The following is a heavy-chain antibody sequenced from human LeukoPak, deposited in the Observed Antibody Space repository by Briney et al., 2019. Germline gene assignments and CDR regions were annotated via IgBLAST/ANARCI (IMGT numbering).Heavy chain of an antibody. Sequence: ASVKVSCKASGGTFSSYAISWVRQAPGQGLERMGGIIPIFGTANYAQKFQGRVTITADKSTSTAYMELSSLRSEDTAVYYCARVNGAHTAMAPIWDYWGQGTLVTVSS. CDR2: IIPIFGTA. D-gene: IGHD5-18*01. CDR3: ARVNGAHTAMAPIWDY. CDR1: GGTFSSYA. J-gene: IGHJ4*02. V-gene: IGHV1-69*06.